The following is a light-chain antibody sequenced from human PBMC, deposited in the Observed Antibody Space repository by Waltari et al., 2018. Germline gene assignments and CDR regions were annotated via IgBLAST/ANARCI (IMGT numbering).Light chain of an antibody. V-gene: IGLV1-47*01. CDR3: AAWDDSLSGHMV. Sequence: QSILTQPTSASGTPGQRVTISCSGSSPNIGSNSVSWYQEVPGTAPKLLIYRNNQRPSGVPARFSGSKSGTSASLAISGLRSEDEAHYYCAAWDDSLSGHMVFGGGTKLTVL. CDR2: RNN. CDR1: SPNIGSNS. J-gene: IGLJ2*01.